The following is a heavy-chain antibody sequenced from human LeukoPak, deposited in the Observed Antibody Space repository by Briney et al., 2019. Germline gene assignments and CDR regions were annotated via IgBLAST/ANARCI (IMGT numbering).Heavy chain of an antibody. CDR1: GGSISDYY. Sequence: SETLSLTCTVSGGSISDYYWDWMRQPPGKGLEWIGYIYYSGRTNYNPSLKSRVSISVDTSKNQFSLKLSSVTAADTAVYYCARDFRGSVDAFDIWGQGTMVAVSS. CDR3: ARDFRGSVDAFDI. CDR2: IYYSGRT. J-gene: IGHJ3*02. V-gene: IGHV4-59*01.